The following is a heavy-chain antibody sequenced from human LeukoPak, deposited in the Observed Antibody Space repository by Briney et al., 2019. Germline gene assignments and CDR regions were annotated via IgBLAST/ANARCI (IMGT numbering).Heavy chain of an antibody. CDR1: GYTFTDFA. V-gene: IGHV7-4-1*02. D-gene: IGHD2-2*01. CDR2: INTDTGNP. CDR3: ARGGGRYCDSVSCYSAYYFDY. Sequence: ASVKVSCKSSGYTFTDFAINWVRQAPGQGLEWMGWINTDTGNPTYAQGFTGRFVLTLDTSVSTAYLQISSLKAEDTAVYYCARGGGRYCDSVSCYSAYYFDYWAREPWSPSPQ. J-gene: IGHJ4*02.